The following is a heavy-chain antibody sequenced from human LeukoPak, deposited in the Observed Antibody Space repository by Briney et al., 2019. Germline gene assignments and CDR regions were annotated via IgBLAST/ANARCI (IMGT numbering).Heavy chain of an antibody. V-gene: IGHV3-21*01. CDR3: ARDSTPYDSSGYCYDY. CDR1: GLTFSSHW. Sequence: PGGSLRLSCAASGLTFSSHWMHWVRQAPGKGLEWVSSISTGSSYIYYADSVKGRFTISRENAKNSLYLQMNSLRAEDTAVYYCARDSTPYDSSGYCYDYWGQGTLVTVSS. J-gene: IGHJ4*02. CDR2: ISTGSSYI. D-gene: IGHD3-22*01.